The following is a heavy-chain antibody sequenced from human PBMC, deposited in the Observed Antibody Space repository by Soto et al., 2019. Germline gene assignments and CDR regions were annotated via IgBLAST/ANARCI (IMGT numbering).Heavy chain of an antibody. J-gene: IGHJ6*02. CDR1: GYSFTSYW. Sequence: PGESLTISCKGSGYSFTSYWIGWVRQMPGKGLEWMGIIYPGDSDTRYSPSYQGQVTISADKSISTAYLQWSSLKASDTAMYYCARHGEMATIYYYYGMDVWGQGTTVTVSS. CDR2: IYPGDSDT. D-gene: IGHD5-12*01. CDR3: ARHGEMATIYYYYGMDV. V-gene: IGHV5-51*01.